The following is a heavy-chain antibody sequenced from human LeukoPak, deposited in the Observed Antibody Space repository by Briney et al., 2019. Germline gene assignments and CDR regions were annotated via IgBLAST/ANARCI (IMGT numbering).Heavy chain of an antibody. Sequence: TAVTVSCKASEYPFTSYYIHWVRQAPGQGLELMGKINPSGGTTNYAQKFQGRVTITGETSTNTVYMQLSSLRSEDTAIYYCARGFYYDSSGYNYQDTFDVWGQGTMVNVSS. CDR3: ARGFYYDSSGYNYQDTFDV. CDR2: INPSGGTT. V-gene: IGHV1-46*01. D-gene: IGHD3-22*01. J-gene: IGHJ3*01. CDR1: EYPFTSYY.